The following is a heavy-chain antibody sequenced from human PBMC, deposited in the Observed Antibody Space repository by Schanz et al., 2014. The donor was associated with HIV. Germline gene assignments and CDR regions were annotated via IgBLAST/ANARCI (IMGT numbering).Heavy chain of an antibody. CDR1: GFTFKNYA. CDR3: ARWGGSSWYWFDP. V-gene: IGHV3-48*02. J-gene: IGHJ5*02. Sequence: EVPLLESGGGLVQPGGSLRLSCAASGFTFKNYAMSWVRQAPGKGLEWVSYISSSSTTIYYADSVKGRFTISRDNPKNSLYLQMNSLKDEDTGVYYCARWGGSSWYWFDPWGQGTLVTVSS. CDR2: ISSSSTTI. D-gene: IGHD6-13*01.